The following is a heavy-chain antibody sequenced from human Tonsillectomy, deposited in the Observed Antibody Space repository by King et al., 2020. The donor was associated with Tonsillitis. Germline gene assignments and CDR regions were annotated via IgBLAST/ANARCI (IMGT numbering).Heavy chain of an antibody. CDR2: IYYSGST. V-gene: IGHV4-59*01. CDR1: GGSISSYY. CDR3: ARGSGGSWYNNYYYGMDV. D-gene: IGHD6-13*01. J-gene: IGHJ6*02. Sequence: QLQESGPGLVKPSETLSLTCTVSGGSISSYYWSWIRQPPGKGLEWIGYIYYSGSTNYNPSLKSRVTISVDTSKNQFSLKLSSVTAADKAVYYCARGSGGSWYNNYYYGMDVWGPGTTVTVSS.